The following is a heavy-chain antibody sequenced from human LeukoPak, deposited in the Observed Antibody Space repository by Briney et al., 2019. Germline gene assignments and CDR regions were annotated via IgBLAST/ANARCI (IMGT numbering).Heavy chain of an antibody. J-gene: IGHJ4*02. Sequence: GGSLRLSRAASGFTLSNYGMNWVRQAPGKGLEWVSYIASRTTTKKYADSVKGRFSISRDNAENSVFLQMNSLRAEDTAMYYCVRDSSVTTLVPFYFDSWGQGTLVTVSA. CDR2: IASRTTTK. D-gene: IGHD4-17*01. CDR3: VRDSSVTTLVPFYFDS. V-gene: IGHV3-48*04. CDR1: GFTLSNYG.